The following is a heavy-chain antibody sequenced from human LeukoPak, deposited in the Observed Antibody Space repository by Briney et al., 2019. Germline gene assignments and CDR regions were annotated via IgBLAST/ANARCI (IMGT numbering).Heavy chain of an antibody. D-gene: IGHD3-22*01. CDR3: ARSITMIVVVDHDAFDI. V-gene: IGHV7-4-1*02. J-gene: IGHJ3*02. CDR1: GYTFTVYY. CDR2: INTNTGNP. Sequence: GASVKVSCKASGYTFTVYYMHWVRQAPGQGLEWMGWINTNTGNPTYAQGFTGRFVFSLDTSVSTAYLQISSLKAEDTAVYYCARSITMIVVVDHDAFDIWGQGTMVTVSS.